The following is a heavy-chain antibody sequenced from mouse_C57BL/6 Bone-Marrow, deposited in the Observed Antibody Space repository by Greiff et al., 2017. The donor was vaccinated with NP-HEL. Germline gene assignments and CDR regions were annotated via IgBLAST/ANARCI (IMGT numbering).Heavy chain of an antibody. Sequence: EVKLQESGGGLVQPGGSLKLSCAASGFTFSDYGMAWVRQAPRKGPEWVAFISNLAYSIYYADTVTGRFTISRENAKNTLYLEMSSLRSEDTAMYYCARHELYAMDYWGQGTSVTVSS. J-gene: IGHJ4*01. CDR2: ISNLAYSI. V-gene: IGHV5-15*01. CDR3: ARHELYAMDY. CDR1: GFTFSDYG.